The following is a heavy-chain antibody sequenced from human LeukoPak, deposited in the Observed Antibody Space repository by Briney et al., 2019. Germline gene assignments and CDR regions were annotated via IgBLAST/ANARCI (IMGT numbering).Heavy chain of an antibody. V-gene: IGHV3-30*09. CDR2: ISYDGSNK. CDR3: ARDPSGKFRTLGSDWFDP. Sequence: GGSLTLPCAASGFTFSSYAMHWVRQAPGKGLEWVAVISYDGSNKYYADSVKGRFAISRHNSKNTLYLQMNSLRAEDMAVYFCARDPSGKFRTLGSDWFDPWGQG. J-gene: IGHJ5*02. D-gene: IGHD1-14*01. CDR1: GFTFSSYA.